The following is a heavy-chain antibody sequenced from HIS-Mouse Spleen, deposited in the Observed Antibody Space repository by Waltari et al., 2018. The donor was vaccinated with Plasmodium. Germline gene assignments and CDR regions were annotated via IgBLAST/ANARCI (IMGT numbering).Heavy chain of an antibody. CDR3: ARVDYGSGDYYYYYGMDV. CDR2: IYHSGST. Sequence: QVQLQESGPGLVKPSETLSLTCTVSGYSISSGYYWGWIRQPPGKGLEWIGSIYHSGSTYDNPSLKSRVTISVDTSKYQFSLKLSSVTAADTAVYYCARVDYGSGDYYYYYGMDVWGQGTTVTVSS. J-gene: IGHJ6*02. D-gene: IGHD3-10*01. CDR1: GYSISSGYY. V-gene: IGHV4-38-2*02.